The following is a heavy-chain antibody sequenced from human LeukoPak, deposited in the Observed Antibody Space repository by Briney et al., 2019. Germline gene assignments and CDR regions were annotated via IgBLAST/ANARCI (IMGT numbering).Heavy chain of an antibody. CDR2: TYYRSKWFI. Sequence: SQTPSLTCGISGYSVSSNSAAWNWIRQSPSRGLEWLGRTYYRSKWFINYAPSVKSRIIINPDTPKNQVSLQLNSVTPEDTAVYYCTRSDCSSGRCPGFDNWGQGTLVTVSS. V-gene: IGHV6-1*01. CDR1: GYSVSSNSAA. D-gene: IGHD6-19*01. CDR3: TRSDCSSGRCPGFDN. J-gene: IGHJ4*02.